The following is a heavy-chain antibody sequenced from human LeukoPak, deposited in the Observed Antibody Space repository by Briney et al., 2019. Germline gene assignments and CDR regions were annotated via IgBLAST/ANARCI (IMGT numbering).Heavy chain of an antibody. CDR3: ARGPTRIGVSGTWPLDY. V-gene: IGHV3-21*01. Sequence: PGGSLRLSCAASGFSFNDHSMKWVRPAPGKGLEWVSSISSGNSYIYYGDSVKGRFTISRDNAKNSLYLQMNSLRADDTAVYYCARGPTRIGVSGTWPLDYWGQGTLVIVSS. J-gene: IGHJ4*02. D-gene: IGHD6-19*01. CDR2: ISSGNSYI. CDR1: GFSFNDHS.